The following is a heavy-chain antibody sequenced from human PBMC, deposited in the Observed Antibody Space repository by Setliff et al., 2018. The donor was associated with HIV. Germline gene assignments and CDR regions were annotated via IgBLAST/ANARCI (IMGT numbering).Heavy chain of an antibody. D-gene: IGHD3-22*01. Sequence: PGGSLRLSCAASGFTFSSYGMHWVRQGPGKGLEWVAFIRYDGSNKYYADSVKGRFTISRDNSKNTLYLQMNSLRAEDTAVYYCAKIQNPQGYYYDSSGYYPHPGSPDYWGQGTLVTVSS. J-gene: IGHJ4*02. CDR3: AKIQNPQGYYYDSSGYYPHPGSPDY. CDR2: IRYDGSNK. CDR1: GFTFSSYG. V-gene: IGHV3-30*02.